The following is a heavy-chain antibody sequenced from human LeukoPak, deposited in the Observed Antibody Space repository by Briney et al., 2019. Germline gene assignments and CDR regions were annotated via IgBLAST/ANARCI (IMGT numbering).Heavy chain of an antibody. Sequence: ASVTVSFKASGYTFTSYYMHWVRQAPGQGLEWMGIINPSGGSTSYAQKFQGRVTMTRDTSTSTVYMELSSLRSEDTAVYYCASTPRYNGYGMDVWGQGTTVTVSS. CDR2: INPSGGST. J-gene: IGHJ6*01. D-gene: IGHD5-12*01. CDR3: ASTPRYNGYGMDV. V-gene: IGHV1-46*01. CDR1: GYTFTSYY.